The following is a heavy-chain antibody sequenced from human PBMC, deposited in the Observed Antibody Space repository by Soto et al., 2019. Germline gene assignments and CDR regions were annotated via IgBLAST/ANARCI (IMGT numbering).Heavy chain of an antibody. J-gene: IGHJ6*02. D-gene: IGHD6-13*01. V-gene: IGHV3-15*01. Sequence: GGSLRLSCAASGFTFSNAWMSWVRQAPGKGLEWVGRIKSKTDGGTTDYAAPVKGRFTISRDDSKNTLYLQMNSLKTEDTAVYYCAKRKGHGSRPGSGMDVWGQGTTVTVSS. CDR1: GFTFSNAW. CDR3: AKRKGHGSRPGSGMDV. CDR2: IKSKTDGGTT.